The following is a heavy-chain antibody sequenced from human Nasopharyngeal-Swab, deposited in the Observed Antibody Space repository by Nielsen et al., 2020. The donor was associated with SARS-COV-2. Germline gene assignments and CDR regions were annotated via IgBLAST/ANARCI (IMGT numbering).Heavy chain of an antibody. CDR3: ARDVDYYDSSGQPLHFDY. V-gene: IGHV3-30*03. J-gene: IGHJ4*02. D-gene: IGHD3-22*01. CDR2: ISYAGSNK. CDR1: GFTFSSSG. Sequence: GASLKISCAASGFTFSSSGMHWVRQALGKGLEWVAVISYAGSNKYYADAVKCRFTISRDKSKNTLYLQMNSLRAEDTAVYYCARDVDYYDSSGQPLHFDYWGQGTLVTVSS.